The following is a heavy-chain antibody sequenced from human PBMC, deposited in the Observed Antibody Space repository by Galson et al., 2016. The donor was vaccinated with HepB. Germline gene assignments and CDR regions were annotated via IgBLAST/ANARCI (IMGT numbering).Heavy chain of an antibody. V-gene: IGHV4-59*01. CDR1: GGSISSYY. D-gene: IGHD3-9*01. CDR3: ARVRAFFDIVTGYSPYYFDH. CDR2: IYYSGNT. J-gene: IGHJ4*02. Sequence: SETLSLTCTVSGGSISSYYWSWIRQPPGKGLEWIGYIYYSGNTNYNPSLKSRVTISVDTSKIQFSLKLKSVTAADTAVYRCARVRAFFDIVTGYSPYYFDHWGRESWSPSLQ.